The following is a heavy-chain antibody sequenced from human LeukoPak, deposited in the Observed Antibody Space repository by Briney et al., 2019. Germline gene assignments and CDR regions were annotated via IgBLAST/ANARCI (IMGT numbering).Heavy chain of an antibody. V-gene: IGHV6-1*01. CDR3: ARRLTQYDCFDP. D-gene: IGHD2-2*01. CDR1: GDSVSSNSVA. CDR2: TYYRSTWCN. Sequence: SQTLSLTCAISGDSVSSNSVAWNWIRQSPSRGLEWLGRTYYRSTWCNDYAVSVRGRITVNPDTSENQFSLHLNSVTPEDTAVYYCARRLTQYDCFDPRGQGILVTVSS. J-gene: IGHJ5*02.